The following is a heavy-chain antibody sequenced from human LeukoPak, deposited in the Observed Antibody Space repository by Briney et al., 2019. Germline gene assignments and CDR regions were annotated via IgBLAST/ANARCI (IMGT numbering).Heavy chain of an antibody. J-gene: IGHJ4*02. CDR2: IIPIFGTA. Sequence: ASVKVSCKASGGTFSSYAISWVRQAPGQGLEWMGGIIPIFGTANYAQKFQGRVTITADKSTSTAYMELSSLRSEDTAVYYCARERYYDFWSGPYYFDYWGQGTLVTVSS. CDR3: ARERYYDFWSGPYYFDY. V-gene: IGHV1-69*06. D-gene: IGHD3-3*01. CDR1: GGTFSSYA.